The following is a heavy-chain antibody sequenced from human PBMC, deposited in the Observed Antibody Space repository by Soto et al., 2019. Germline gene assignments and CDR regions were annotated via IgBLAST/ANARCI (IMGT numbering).Heavy chain of an antibody. CDR3: VREPAVGDVEY. Sequence: EVQLVETGGDLVQPGGSLRLSCAASGFAFGRSWMGWVRQAPAKGLEWVAIVKGDGGVKLYMDSVEGRFTISRDNAKNSMNLQMNSLRVDHTSIYYWVREPAVGDVEYWGQGHLVTVSS. CDR1: GFAFGRSW. V-gene: IGHV3-7*01. J-gene: IGHJ4*02. D-gene: IGHD3-10*01. CDR2: VKGDGGVK.